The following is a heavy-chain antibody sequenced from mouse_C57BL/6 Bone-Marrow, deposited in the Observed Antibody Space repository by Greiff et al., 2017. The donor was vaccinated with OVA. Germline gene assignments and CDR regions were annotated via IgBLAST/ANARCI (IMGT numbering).Heavy chain of an antibody. V-gene: IGHV2-9-1*01. D-gene: IGHD1-1*01. J-gene: IGHJ3*01. CDR1: GFSLTSYA. Sequence: VQRVESGPGLVAPSQSLSITCTVSGFSLTSYAISWVRQPPGKGLEWLGVIWTGGGTNYNSALKSRLSISKDNSKSQVFLKMNSLQTDDTARYYCARNYGGSSGGRFAYWGQGTLVTVSA. CDR2: IWTGGGT. CDR3: ARNYGGSSGGRFAY.